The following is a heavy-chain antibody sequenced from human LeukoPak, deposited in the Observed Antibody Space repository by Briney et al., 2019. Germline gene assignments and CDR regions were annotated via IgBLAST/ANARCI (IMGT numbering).Heavy chain of an antibody. CDR3: AKDPSTVTTGVFDI. CDR1: GFTFSSYG. Sequence: PGGSLRLSRAASGFTFSSYGMHWVRQAPGKGLEWVAVISYDGTNKYYADSVKGRFIMSRDNSKNTLYLQMNSLRAEDTAVYYCAKDPSTVTTGVFDIWGQGTMVSVSS. V-gene: IGHV3-30*18. D-gene: IGHD4-17*01. CDR2: ISYDGTNK. J-gene: IGHJ3*02.